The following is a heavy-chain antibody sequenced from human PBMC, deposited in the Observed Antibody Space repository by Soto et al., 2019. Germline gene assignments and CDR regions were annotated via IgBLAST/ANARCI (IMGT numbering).Heavy chain of an antibody. J-gene: IGHJ3*02. D-gene: IGHD2-2*01. Sequence: GGSLRLSCAASGFTVSSNYMSLVRQAPGKGLEWVSRINGDGRTTIYADSVKGRFTISRDNAKNTLYLQMNSLRAEDTAVYYCARAGLGYCTSTSCHPGFDIWGQGTMVTVSS. CDR3: ARAGLGYCTSTSCHPGFDI. CDR1: GFTVSSNY. CDR2: INGDGRTT. V-gene: IGHV3-74*01.